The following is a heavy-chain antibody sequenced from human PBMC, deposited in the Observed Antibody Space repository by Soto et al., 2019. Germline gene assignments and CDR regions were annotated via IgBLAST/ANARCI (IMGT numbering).Heavy chain of an antibody. Sequence: QVQLQQWGAGLLKPSETLSLTCAVYGGSFSGYYWSWIRQPPGKGLEWIGEINHSGSTNYNPSLKSRVNISVDTSKNQFYLKLNSVTAADTAVYYCARIIAAAGIYYYYYGMDVWGQGTTVTVSS. J-gene: IGHJ6*02. CDR1: GGSFSGYY. CDR3: ARIIAAAGIYYYYYGMDV. V-gene: IGHV4-34*01. D-gene: IGHD6-13*01. CDR2: INHSGST.